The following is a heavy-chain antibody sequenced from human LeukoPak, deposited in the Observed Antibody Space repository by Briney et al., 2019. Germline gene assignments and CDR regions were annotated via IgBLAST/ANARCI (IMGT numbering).Heavy chain of an antibody. J-gene: IGHJ6*02. CDR1: GFTFSSYG. CDR3: AKELTMVRGVEPYYYGMDV. CDR2: ISYDGSNK. V-gene: IGHV3-30*18. D-gene: IGHD3-10*01. Sequence: GGSLRLSCAASGFTFSSYGMHWVRQAPGKGLEWVAVISYDGSNKYYADSVKGRFTISRDNSKNTLYLQMNSLRAEDTAVYYCAKELTMVRGVEPYYYGMDVWGQGTTVTVSS.